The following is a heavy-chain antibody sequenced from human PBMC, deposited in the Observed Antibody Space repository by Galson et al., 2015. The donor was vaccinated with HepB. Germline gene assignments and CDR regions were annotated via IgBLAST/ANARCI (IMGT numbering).Heavy chain of an antibody. V-gene: IGHV3-30*18. CDR1: GFTFSHYG. J-gene: IGHJ6*02. D-gene: IGHD1-26*01. Sequence: SLRLSCAASGFTFSHYGMHWVRQAPGKGLEWVAVISYDGSNKYYADSVKGRFTISRDNSQNTLHLQMNSLRAEDTAVYYCAKERVKSGSYIQSFYHYGMPVWGQGTTVTVSS. CDR3: AKERVKSGSYIQSFYHYGMPV. CDR2: ISYDGSNK.